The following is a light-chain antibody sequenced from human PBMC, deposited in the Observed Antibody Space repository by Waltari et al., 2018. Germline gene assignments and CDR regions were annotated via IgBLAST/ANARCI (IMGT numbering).Light chain of an antibody. CDR2: EVT. V-gene: IGLV2-14*01. J-gene: IGLJ2*01. Sequence: QSALTQPASVSGSPGQSITISCSGTRTDVGAYNFVSSYQQPPGQAHKVLIYEVTNRPSGVSKRFSASKSGNTASLTISGLQAEDEADYYCASYTSITTVVFGGGTKLTVL. CDR1: RTDVGAYNF. CDR3: ASYTSITTVV.